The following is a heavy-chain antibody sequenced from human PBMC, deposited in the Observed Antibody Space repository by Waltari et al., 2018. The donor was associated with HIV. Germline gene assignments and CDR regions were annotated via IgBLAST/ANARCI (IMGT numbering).Heavy chain of an antibody. V-gene: IGHV1-2*02. D-gene: IGHD1-26*01. CDR1: GYTFTGYY. J-gene: IGHJ5*02. Sequence: QVQLVQSGAEVKKPGASVKVSCKASGYTFTGYYMHWVRQAPGQGLEWMGWINPNSGGTNHAQKFQGRVTMTRDTSISTAYMELSRLRSDDTAVYYCARAAAGGNWFDPWGQGTLVTVSS. CDR3: ARAAAGGNWFDP. CDR2: INPNSGGT.